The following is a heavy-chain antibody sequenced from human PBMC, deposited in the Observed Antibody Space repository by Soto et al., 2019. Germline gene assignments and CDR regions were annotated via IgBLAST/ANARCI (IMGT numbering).Heavy chain of an antibody. Sequence: ASVKVSCKASGYTFTGYYMHWVRQAPGQGLEWMGWINPNSGGTNYAQKFQGWVTMTTDTSTSTAYMELRSLRSDDTAVYYCAREVGRGYSYGLIGAFDIWGQGTMVTVSS. V-gene: IGHV1-2*04. CDR1: GYTFTGYY. CDR3: AREVGRGYSYGLIGAFDI. D-gene: IGHD5-18*01. CDR2: INPNSGGT. J-gene: IGHJ3*02.